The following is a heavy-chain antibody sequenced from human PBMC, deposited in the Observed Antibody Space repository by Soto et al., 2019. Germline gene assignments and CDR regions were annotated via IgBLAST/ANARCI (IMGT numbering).Heavy chain of an antibody. CDR3: ARDPLGYDSSGYYTPTWYFDY. CDR1: GFTFSSYA. CDR2: ISYDGSNK. Sequence: GGSLRLSCAASGFTFSSYAMHWVRQAPGKGLEWVAVISYDGSNKYYADSVKGRFTISRDNSKNTLYLQMNSLRAEDTAVYYCARDPLGYDSSGYYTPTWYFDYWGQGTLVTVSS. J-gene: IGHJ4*02. V-gene: IGHV3-30-3*01. D-gene: IGHD3-22*01.